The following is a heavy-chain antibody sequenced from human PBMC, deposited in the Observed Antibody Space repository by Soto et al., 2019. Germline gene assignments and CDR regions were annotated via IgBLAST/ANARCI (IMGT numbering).Heavy chain of an antibody. CDR2: IYSGGST. Sequence: GGSLRLSCAASGFAFSSYAMSWVRQAPGKGLEWVSVIYSGGSTYYADSVKGRFTISRDNSKNTLYLQMNSLRAEDTALYYCARDSNYVGAFDIWGQWTMVTVSS. J-gene: IGHJ3*02. CDR3: ARDSNYVGAFDI. V-gene: IGHV3-66*01. D-gene: IGHD4-4*01. CDR1: GFAFSSYA.